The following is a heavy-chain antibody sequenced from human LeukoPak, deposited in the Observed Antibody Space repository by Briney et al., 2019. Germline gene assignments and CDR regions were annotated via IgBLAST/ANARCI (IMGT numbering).Heavy chain of an antibody. Sequence: ASVKVSCKASGYTFTGYYMHWVRQAPGQGLEWMGWINYKSGGTNYAQKFKGRVTMTRDTSISTAYMELSRLRSDDTAVYYCARDSSGQLRNWFDPWGQGTLVTVSS. CDR2: INYKSGGT. V-gene: IGHV1-2*02. CDR1: GYTFTGYY. J-gene: IGHJ5*02. D-gene: IGHD6-19*01. CDR3: ARDSSGQLRNWFDP.